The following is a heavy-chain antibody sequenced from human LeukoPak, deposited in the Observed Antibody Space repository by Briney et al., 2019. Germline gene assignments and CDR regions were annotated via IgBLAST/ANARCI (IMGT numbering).Heavy chain of an antibody. CDR3: ARGGIVGGTFDP. CDR2: INPTGGST. J-gene: IGHJ5*02. D-gene: IGHD1-26*01. Sequence: ASVKVSCKASGYTFPSYFMHWVRQAPGQGLEWMGIINPTGGSTTYAQKFQGRVTMTRDTSTSTVYMELSSLRSEDTAVYYCARGGIVGGTFDPWGQGTLVTVSS. CDR1: GYTFPSYF. V-gene: IGHV1-46*01.